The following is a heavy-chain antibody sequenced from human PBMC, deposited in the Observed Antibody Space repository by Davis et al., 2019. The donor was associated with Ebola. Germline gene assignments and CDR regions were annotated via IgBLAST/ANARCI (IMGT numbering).Heavy chain of an antibody. CDR2: INGDGSEK. CDR3: ARYITNKGGMDV. CDR1: GFTFSSYA. D-gene: IGHD3-10*01. Sequence: GESLKISCAASGFTFSSYALSWVRQAPGKGLEWVANINGDGSEKYYVESVRGRLTISRDTAKNSLYLQMNSLRAEDTAVYYCARYITNKGGMDVWGQGTTVTVSS. J-gene: IGHJ6*02. V-gene: IGHV3-7*03.